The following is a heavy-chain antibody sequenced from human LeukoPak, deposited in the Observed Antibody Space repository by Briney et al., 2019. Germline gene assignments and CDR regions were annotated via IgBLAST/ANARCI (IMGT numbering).Heavy chain of an antibody. CDR3: ARGVPYDSWSGPHYSDY. D-gene: IGHD3-3*01. CDR1: GFIFSDHY. CDR2: TRNEANIYTT. Sequence: PGGSLRLSCAASGFIFSDHYMDWVRQAPGKGLEWVGRTRNEANIYTTKYAASVKGRFTISRDDSKNSLYLQMNSLKTEDTAVYYCARGVPYDSWSGPHYSDYWGQGTLVTVSS. V-gene: IGHV3-72*01. J-gene: IGHJ4*02.